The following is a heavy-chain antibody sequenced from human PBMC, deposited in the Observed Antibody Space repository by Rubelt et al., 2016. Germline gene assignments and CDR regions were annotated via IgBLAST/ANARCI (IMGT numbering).Heavy chain of an antibody. V-gene: IGHV4-30-2*04. CDR1: GSISSGGYF. J-gene: IGHJ4*02. CDR2: ISYSGST. Sequence: GSISSGGYFWSWIRQRPEKGLEWIGYISYSGSTNYNPSLKSRVTISADTSKNQFSLKVTSVTAADTAVYFCARDGEVGGIDYWGQGTLVTVSS. CDR3: ARDGEVGGIDY. D-gene: IGHD1-26*01.